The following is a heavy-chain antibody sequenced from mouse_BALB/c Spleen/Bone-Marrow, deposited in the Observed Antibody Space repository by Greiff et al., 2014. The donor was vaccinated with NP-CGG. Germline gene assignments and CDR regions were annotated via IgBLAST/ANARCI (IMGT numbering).Heavy chain of an antibody. CDR3: SSYYYGSSSFAY. V-gene: IGHV14-3*02. J-gene: IGHJ3*01. D-gene: IGHD1-1*01. CDR2: IDPANGNT. CDR1: GFNIKDTY. Sequence: EVQVVESGAELVKPGASVKLSCTASGFNIKDTYMHWVKQRPEQGLEWIGRIDPANGNTKYDPKFQGKATITADTSSNTAYLQLRSLTTEDAAVYYLSSYYYGSSSFAYWGQGTLVTVSA.